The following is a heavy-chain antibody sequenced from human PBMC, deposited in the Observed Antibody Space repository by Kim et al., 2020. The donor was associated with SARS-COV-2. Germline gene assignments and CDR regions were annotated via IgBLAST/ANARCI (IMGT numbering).Heavy chain of an antibody. CDR3: ARAHSSWYLFYYYGMDV. V-gene: IGHV3-7*03. CDR2: IKHDGSEK. CDR1: GFTFSSYW. J-gene: IGHJ6*02. Sequence: GGSLRLSCAASGFTFSSYWMSWVRQAPGKGLEWVANIKHDGSEKYYVDSVKGRFTISRDNAKNSLYLQMNSLRAEDTAGDYCARAHSSWYLFYYYGMDVWGQGTTVTVSS. D-gene: IGHD6-13*01.